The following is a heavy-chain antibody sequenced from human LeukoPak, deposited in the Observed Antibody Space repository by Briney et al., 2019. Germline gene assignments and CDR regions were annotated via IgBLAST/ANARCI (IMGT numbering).Heavy chain of an antibody. D-gene: IGHD6-13*01. Sequence: SETLSLTCAVYGGSFSGYYWSWIRQHPGKGLEWIGYIYYSGSTYYNPSLKSRVTISVDTSKNQFSLKLSSVTAADTAVYYCAREIAAAGSTSTRYYYGMDVWGQGTTVTVSS. CDR2: IYYSGST. CDR1: GGSFSGYY. CDR3: AREIAAAGSTSTRYYYGMDV. J-gene: IGHJ6*02. V-gene: IGHV4-31*11.